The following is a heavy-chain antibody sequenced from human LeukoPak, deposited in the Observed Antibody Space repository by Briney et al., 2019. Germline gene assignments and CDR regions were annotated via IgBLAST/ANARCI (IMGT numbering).Heavy chain of an antibody. Sequence: GGSLRLSCAASGFTFSSYAMHWVRQAPGKGLEWVAVISYDGSNKYYADSVKGRFTISRDNSKNTLYLQMNSLRAEDTAVNYCARGRGSGSYYRNWFDPWGQGTLVTVSS. D-gene: IGHD3-10*01. CDR2: ISYDGSNK. J-gene: IGHJ5*02. CDR1: GFTFSSYA. CDR3: ARGRGSGSYYRNWFDP. V-gene: IGHV3-30*04.